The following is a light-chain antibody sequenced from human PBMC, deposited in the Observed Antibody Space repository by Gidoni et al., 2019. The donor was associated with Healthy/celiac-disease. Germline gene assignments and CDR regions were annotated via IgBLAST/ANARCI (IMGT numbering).Light chain of an antibody. CDR2: EVS. CDR1: SRDVGGYNY. Sequence: SALTQPPPAAGSPGPSVPISCTGTSRDVGGYNYVSWYQQHPGKAPKLMIYEVSKRPSGVPDRFSGSKSGNTASLTVSGLQAEDEADYYCSSYAGSNNVVFGGGTKLTVL. CDR3: SSYAGSNNVV. J-gene: IGLJ2*01. V-gene: IGLV2-8*01.